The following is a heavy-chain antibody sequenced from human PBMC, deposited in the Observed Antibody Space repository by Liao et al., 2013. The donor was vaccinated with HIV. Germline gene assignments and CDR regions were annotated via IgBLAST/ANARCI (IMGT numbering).Heavy chain of an antibody. Sequence: QVQLQESGPGLVKASETLSLTCNVSGGSISSYYWSWIRQPAGKALEWIGRIYTSGSINYNPSLKSRVTMSVDAFNNKFSLKLRSVTAADTAVYFCARVVGGSYLHWYVDLWGRGTLVTVSS. CDR3: ARVVGGSYLHWYVDL. CDR2: IYTSGSI. CDR1: GGSISSYY. J-gene: IGHJ2*01. D-gene: IGHD1-26*01. V-gene: IGHV4-4*07.